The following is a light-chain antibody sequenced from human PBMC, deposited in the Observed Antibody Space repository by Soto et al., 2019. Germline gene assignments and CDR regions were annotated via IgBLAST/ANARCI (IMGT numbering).Light chain of an antibody. CDR3: QSYDSSLSGWV. CDR2: GNS. J-gene: IGLJ3*02. Sequence: QSALTQSPSVSGAPGQSVTISCTGSSSNIGAGYNVHWYQQLPGTAPKLLIYGNSNRPSGVPDRFSGSKSGTSASLTITGLQAEDEADYYCQSYDSSLSGWVFGGGTKLNVL. V-gene: IGLV1-40*01. CDR1: SSNIGAGYN.